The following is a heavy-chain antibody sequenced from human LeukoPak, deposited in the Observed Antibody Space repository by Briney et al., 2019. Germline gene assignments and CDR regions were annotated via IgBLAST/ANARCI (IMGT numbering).Heavy chain of an antibody. Sequence: GASVKVSCKVSGYTLTGLSMHWVRQAPGKGLEWMGGFDPEDGETIYAQKFQGRVTMTEDTSTDTAYMELSSLRSEDTAVYYCARDTAPITMIVEANYFDYWGQGTLVTVSS. V-gene: IGHV1-24*01. D-gene: IGHD3-22*01. J-gene: IGHJ4*02. CDR3: ARDTAPITMIVEANYFDY. CDR1: GYTLTGLS. CDR2: FDPEDGET.